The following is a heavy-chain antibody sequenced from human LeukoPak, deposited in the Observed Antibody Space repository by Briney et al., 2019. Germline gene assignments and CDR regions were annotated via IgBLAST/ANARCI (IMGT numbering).Heavy chain of an antibody. V-gene: IGHV1-69*13. CDR3: ARARTIVVVPAANGYYGMDV. CDR2: IIPIFGTA. J-gene: IGHJ6*02. CDR1: GYTFTSYG. D-gene: IGHD2-2*01. Sequence: GASVKVSCKASGYTFTSYGISWVRQAPGQGLEWMGGIIPIFGTADYAQKFQGRVTITADESTSTAYMELSSLRSEDTAVHYCARARTIVVVPAANGYYGMDVWGQGTTVTVSS.